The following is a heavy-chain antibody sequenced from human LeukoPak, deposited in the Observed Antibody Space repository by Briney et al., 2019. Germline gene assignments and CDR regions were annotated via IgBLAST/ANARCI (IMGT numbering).Heavy chain of an antibody. D-gene: IGHD3-9*01. CDR3: TILKADVLRYFDWLLPPFEY. CDR2: MNPNSGNT. Sequence: GASVKVSCKASGYTFTSYDINWVRQATGQGLEWMGWMNPNSGNTGYAQKFQGRVTMTRNTSISTAYTELNSLRSEDTAVYYCTILKADVLRYFDWLLPPFEYWGQGTLVTVSS. V-gene: IGHV1-8*01. J-gene: IGHJ4*02. CDR1: GYTFTSYD.